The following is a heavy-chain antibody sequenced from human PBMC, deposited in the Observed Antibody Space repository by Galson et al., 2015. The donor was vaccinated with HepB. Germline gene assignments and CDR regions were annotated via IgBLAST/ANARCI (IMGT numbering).Heavy chain of an antibody. CDR3: ARGYQLRPFDY. CDR1: GGTFSTYA. J-gene: IGHJ4*02. Sequence: SVKVSCKATGGTFSTYAISWVRQAPGQGLEWMGGIIPIFGTANYVRKFQGRVTITADEFTSTAYMELSSLRSEDTAVYYCARGYQLRPFDYWGQGTLVTVSS. CDR2: IIPIFGTA. V-gene: IGHV1-69*13. D-gene: IGHD2-2*01.